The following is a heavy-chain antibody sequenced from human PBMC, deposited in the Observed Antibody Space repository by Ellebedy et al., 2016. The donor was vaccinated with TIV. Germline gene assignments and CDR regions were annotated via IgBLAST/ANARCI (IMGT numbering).Heavy chain of an antibody. Sequence: GESLKISCAASGFTVSNNYMSWVRQAPGKGLEWVSVIYSGGNTFYAESVKGRFTISRDSSQNTLYLQMDSLRAEDTAVYYSASSPSQGYWGQGTLVTVSS. CDR3: ASSPSQGY. CDR1: GFTVSNNY. V-gene: IGHV3-53*01. J-gene: IGHJ4*02. CDR2: IYSGGNT.